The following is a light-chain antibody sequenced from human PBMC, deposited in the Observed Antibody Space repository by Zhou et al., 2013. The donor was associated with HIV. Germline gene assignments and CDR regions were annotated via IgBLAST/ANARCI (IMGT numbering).Light chain of an antibody. V-gene: IGKV1-5*03. CDR2: KAS. CDR1: QSVSKF. CDR3: LQHNTYPLT. Sequence: DIQMTQSPSTLSASVGDRVTITCRASQSVSKFLAWYQQKPGKAPKLLIYKASSLQSGVPSRFSGSGSGTDFTLTISSLQPDDFATYYCLQHNTYPLTFGQGTKVEIK. J-gene: IGKJ1*01.